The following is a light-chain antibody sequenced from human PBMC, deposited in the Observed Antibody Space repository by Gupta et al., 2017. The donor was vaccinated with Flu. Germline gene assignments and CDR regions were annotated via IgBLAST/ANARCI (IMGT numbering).Light chain of an antibody. V-gene: IGLV1-40*01. CDR2: ANS. Sequence: QSALAQPPSVSGTPGQRVTISCTGSGSNFGAGYEVHWYQHLPGAAPKLLIYANSDRPSGVPDRFSGSKSGISASLAITGLQPDDEADYYCQSYDSSLNAYVFGSGTRVTVL. CDR3: QSYDSSLNAYV. CDR1: GSNFGAGYE. J-gene: IGLJ1*01.